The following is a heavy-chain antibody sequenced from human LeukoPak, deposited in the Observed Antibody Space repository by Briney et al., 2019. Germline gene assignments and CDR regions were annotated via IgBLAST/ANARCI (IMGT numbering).Heavy chain of an antibody. Sequence: GGPLNLSCGASGFPFRSYSMNWVRQAPGRGGEGVSYSSSSSSTIYYADSVKGRFTISRDNAKNSLYLQMNSLRAEDTAVYYCAREIVVVTAIGDPWGQGTLVTVSS. D-gene: IGHD2-21*02. V-gene: IGHV3-48*04. CDR1: GFPFRSYS. CDR2: SSSSSSTI. CDR3: AREIVVVTAIGDP. J-gene: IGHJ4*02.